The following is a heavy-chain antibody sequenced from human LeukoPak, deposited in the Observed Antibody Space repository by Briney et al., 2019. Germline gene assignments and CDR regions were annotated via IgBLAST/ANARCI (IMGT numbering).Heavy chain of an antibody. Sequence: PGGSLRLSCAASGFTFSSYSMNWVRQAPGKGLEWVSSISSSSSYIYYADSVKGRFTISRDNAKNSLYLQMNSLRAEDTAVYYCARELSTVVPAAIVYWGQGTLVTVSS. D-gene: IGHD2-2*01. V-gene: IGHV3-21*01. J-gene: IGHJ4*02. CDR1: GFTFSSYS. CDR3: ARELSTVVPAAIVY. CDR2: ISSSSSYI.